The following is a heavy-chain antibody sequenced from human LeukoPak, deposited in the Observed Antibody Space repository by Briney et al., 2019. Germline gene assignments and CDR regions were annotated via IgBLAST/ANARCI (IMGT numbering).Heavy chain of an antibody. D-gene: IGHD4-17*01. CDR1: GFTVSSNY. CDR2: IYSGGST. Sequence: GGSLRLSCAASGFTVSSNYMSWVRQAPGKGLEWVSVIYSGGSTYCADSVKGRFTISRDNSKNTLFLQMNSLRAEDTAVYYCARDAPYYGDYAGFDYWGQGTLVTVSS. J-gene: IGHJ4*02. CDR3: ARDAPYYGDYAGFDY. V-gene: IGHV3-53*01.